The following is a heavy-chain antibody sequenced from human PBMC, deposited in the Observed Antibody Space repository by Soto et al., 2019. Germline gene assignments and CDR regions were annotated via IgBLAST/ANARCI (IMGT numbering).Heavy chain of an antibody. CDR3: ARGSTATADRRDAFDI. CDR1: GDSFSSSSYY. CDR2: IYYSGKT. J-gene: IGHJ3*02. V-gene: IGHV4-39*01. Sequence: SETLSLTCTVSGDSFSSSSYYRGWIRQPPGKGLEWIGSIYYSGKTYYNPSLKSRVTISVDTSKNQFSLKLSAVTAADTAIYYCARGSTATADRRDAFDIWGQGTMVTVS. D-gene: IGHD4-17*01.